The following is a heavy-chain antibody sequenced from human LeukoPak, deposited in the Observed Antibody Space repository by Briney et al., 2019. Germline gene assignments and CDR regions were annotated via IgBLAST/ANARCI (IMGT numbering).Heavy chain of an antibody. CDR1: GFTFSKDD. Sequence: GGSLRLSCAASGFTFSKDDFHWVRQAPGKGLEWVAAIGVTGDTYYADSVKGRFTISREDAANSLYLQMRSLGAGDTALYTKEFRGSRAACAGGSYYDFWGRGALVTVSS. J-gene: IGHJ2*01. D-gene: IGHD2-15*01. CDR2: IGVTGDT. V-gene: IGHV3-13*01. CDR3: EFRGSRAACAGGSYYDF.